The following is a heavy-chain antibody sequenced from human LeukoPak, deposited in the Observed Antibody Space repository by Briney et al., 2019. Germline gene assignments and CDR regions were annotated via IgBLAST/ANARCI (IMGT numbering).Heavy chain of an antibody. CDR3: ARGIAARPSDY. CDR2: IIPIFGTA. V-gene: IGHV1-69*06. J-gene: IGHJ4*02. Sequence: ASVKVSCKVSGYTLTELSMHWVRQAPGQGLEWMGGIIPIFGTANYAQKFQGRVTITADKSTSTAYMELSSLRSEDTAVYYCARGIAARPSDYWGQGTLVTVSS. CDR1: GYTLTELS. D-gene: IGHD6-6*01.